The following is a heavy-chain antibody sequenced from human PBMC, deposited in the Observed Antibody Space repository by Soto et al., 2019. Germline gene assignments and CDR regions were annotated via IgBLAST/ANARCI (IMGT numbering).Heavy chain of an antibody. D-gene: IGHD6-19*01. CDR3: ARNLAVAGGYYYGMDV. CDR2: IYYSGST. Sequence: SETLSLTCAVSGCSISSSNWWSWVRQTPGKGLEWIGEIYYSGSTNYNPSLKSRVTISVDKSTNQFSLKVSSVTAADTAIYYCARNLAVAGGYYYGMDVWGQGTTVTVSS. J-gene: IGHJ6*02. V-gene: IGHV4-4*02. CDR1: GCSISSSNW.